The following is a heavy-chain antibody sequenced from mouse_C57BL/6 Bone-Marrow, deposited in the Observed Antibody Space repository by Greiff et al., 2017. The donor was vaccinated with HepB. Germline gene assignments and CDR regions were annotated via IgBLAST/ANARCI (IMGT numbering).Heavy chain of an antibody. J-gene: IGHJ1*03. D-gene: IGHD1-1*01. CDR1: GYAFSSYW. V-gene: IGHV1-80*01. CDR2: IYPGDGDT. CDR3: AIPLDYGSWDFDV. Sequence: QVQLQQSGAELVKPGASVKISCKASGYAFSSYWMNWVKQRPGKGLEWIGQIYPGDGDTNYNGKFKGKATLTADKSSSTAYMQLSSLTSEDSAVYFCAIPLDYGSWDFDVWGTGTTVTVSS.